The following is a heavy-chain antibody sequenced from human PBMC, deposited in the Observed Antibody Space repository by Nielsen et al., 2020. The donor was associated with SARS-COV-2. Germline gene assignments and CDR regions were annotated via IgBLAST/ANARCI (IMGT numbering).Heavy chain of an antibody. CDR3: VKDPATIELVVSASDF. D-gene: IGHD2-8*01. CDR2: ISGSGGNT. J-gene: IGHJ4*02. V-gene: IGHV3-23*01. CDR1: EFTFSSFA. Sequence: GGSLRLSCAASEFTFSSFAMSWVRQAPGKGLEWVSTISGSGGNTYYADSVKGRFTISRDNSKNTLYLQMNTLRAEDTAIYYCVKDPATIELVVSASDFWGQGTLVSVSS.